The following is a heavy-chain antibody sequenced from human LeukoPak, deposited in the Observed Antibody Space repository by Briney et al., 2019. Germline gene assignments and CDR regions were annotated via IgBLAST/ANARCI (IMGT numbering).Heavy chain of an antibody. CDR3: ARDGLNSSSSEDYYYYYYMDV. CDR2: ISSSSSYI. J-gene: IGHJ6*03. D-gene: IGHD6-6*01. Sequence: LGGALRLSCAASGFPFSSYSMNWVRQAPGKGLEGVSSISSSSSYIYYADSVKGRFTISRDNAKNSLYLQMNSLRAEDTAVYYCARDGLNSSSSEDYYYYYYMDVWGKGTTVTVSS. V-gene: IGHV3-21*01. CDR1: GFPFSSYS.